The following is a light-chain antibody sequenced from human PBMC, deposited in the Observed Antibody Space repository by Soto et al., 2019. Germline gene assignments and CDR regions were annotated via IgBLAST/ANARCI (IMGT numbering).Light chain of an antibody. Sequence: DLQMTQSPSSLSASVGDRVTITCRASQGISTYLNWYQHKLGKAPKLLIYDASSLQSGVPSRFSGSGSGTDFALSISSLQPEGFGSYYCQQSYSITWTFGQGTKVEIK. CDR3: QQSYSITWT. CDR2: DAS. J-gene: IGKJ1*01. CDR1: QGISTY. V-gene: IGKV1-39*01.